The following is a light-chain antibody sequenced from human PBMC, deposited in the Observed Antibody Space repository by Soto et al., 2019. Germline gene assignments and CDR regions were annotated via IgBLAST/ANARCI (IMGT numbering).Light chain of an antibody. Sequence: IVLTQSPGTLSLSPGERATLSCRASQSVSSSYLAWYQQKPGQAPRLLIYGASNRATGIPDRFSGSGSGTDFTLSISRLEPEDFAVYYCQQYGNSPPITFGQVTRLEIK. CDR3: QQYGNSPPIT. V-gene: IGKV3-20*01. CDR1: QSVSSSY. J-gene: IGKJ5*01. CDR2: GAS.